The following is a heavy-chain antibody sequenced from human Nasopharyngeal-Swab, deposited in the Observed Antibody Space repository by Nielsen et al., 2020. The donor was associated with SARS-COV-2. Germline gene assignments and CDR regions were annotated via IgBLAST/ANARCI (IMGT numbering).Heavy chain of an antibody. V-gene: IGHV4-59*13. CDR2: IYYSGST. CDR3: ARERAAGNYYGMDV. Sequence: SETLSLTCTVSGGSISSYYWSWIRQPPGKGLEWIGYIYYSGSTNYNPSLKSRVTISVDTSKNQFSLRLSSVTAADTAVYYCARERAAGNYYGMDVWGQGTTVTVSS. CDR1: GGSISSYY. D-gene: IGHD6-13*01. J-gene: IGHJ6*02.